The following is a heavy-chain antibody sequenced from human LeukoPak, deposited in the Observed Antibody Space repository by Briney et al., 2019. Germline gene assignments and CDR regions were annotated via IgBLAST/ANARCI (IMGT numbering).Heavy chain of an antibody. Sequence: PSETLSLTCAVYGGSFSGYYWSWIRQPPGKGLEWIGEINHSGSTNYNPSLKSRVTISVDTSKNQFSLKLSSVTAADTAVYYCARWNVAARLIDLIDYWGQGTLVTVSS. CDR3: ARWNVAARLIDLIDY. V-gene: IGHV4-34*01. J-gene: IGHJ4*02. CDR1: GGSFSGYY. CDR2: INHSGST. D-gene: IGHD6-6*01.